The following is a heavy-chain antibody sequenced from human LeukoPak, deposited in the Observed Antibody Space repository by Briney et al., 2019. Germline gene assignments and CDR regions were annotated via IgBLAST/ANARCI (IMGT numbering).Heavy chain of an antibody. CDR1: GGSFSGYY. CDR3: ARGLRFFHNWFDP. D-gene: IGHD3-3*01. CDR2: INHSGST. V-gene: IGHV4-34*01. J-gene: IGHJ5*02. Sequence: SETLSLTCAVYGGSFSGYYRSWIRQPPGKGLEWIGEINHSGSTNYNPSLKSRVTISVDTSKNQFSLKLSSVTAADTAVYYCARGLRFFHNWFDPWGQGTLVTVSS.